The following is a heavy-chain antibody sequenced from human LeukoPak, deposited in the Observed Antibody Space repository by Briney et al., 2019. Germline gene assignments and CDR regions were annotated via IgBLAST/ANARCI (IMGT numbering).Heavy chain of an antibody. J-gene: IGHJ4*02. CDR3: ARDLNYAHDY. CDR2: ISYDGTNK. CDR1: GFTFSGSA. Sequence: GGSLRLSCAASGFTFSGSAMNWVRQAPGKGLEWVAIISYDGTNKYYADSVKGRFTISRDNSKDTLYPQMNSLRAEDTAVYYCARDLNYAHDYWGQGTLVTVSS. V-gene: IGHV3-30-3*01. D-gene: IGHD2-2*01.